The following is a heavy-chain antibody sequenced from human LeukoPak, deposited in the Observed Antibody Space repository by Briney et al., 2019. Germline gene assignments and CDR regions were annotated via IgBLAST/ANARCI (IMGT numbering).Heavy chain of an antibody. CDR2: ISSSGNTT. CDR3: ARDGGSSWYFDY. Sequence: PGGSLRLSCAASGFTFSDYYMSWIRQAPGKGLECVSYISSSGNTTYHADSVKGRFTISRDNAKNSLYLQMSRLRAEDTAVYYCARDGGSSWYFDYWGQGTLVTVSS. J-gene: IGHJ4*02. V-gene: IGHV3-11*04. CDR1: GFTFSDYY. D-gene: IGHD6-13*01.